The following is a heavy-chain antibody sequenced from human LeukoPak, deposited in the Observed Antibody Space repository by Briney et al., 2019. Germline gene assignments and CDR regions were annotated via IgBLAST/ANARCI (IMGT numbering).Heavy chain of an antibody. J-gene: IGHJ4*02. CDR2: IDWDDDK. D-gene: IGHD2-15*01. CDR3: ARMTPDSPSFDY. CDR1: GFSLSTPEMC. Sequence: SGPALLKPTQTLTLTFTFSGFSLSTPEMCVTWIRQPPGKALEWLSRIDWDDDKFYSPSLRTRLTISKDTPKNQVVLRMTNMDPVDTGTYYCARMTPDSPSFDYWGQGALITVSS. V-gene: IGHV2-70*17.